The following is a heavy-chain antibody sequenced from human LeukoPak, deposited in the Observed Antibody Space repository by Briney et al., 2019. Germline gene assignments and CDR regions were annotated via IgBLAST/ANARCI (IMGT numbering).Heavy chain of an antibody. CDR3: ARVSWPGRGSRFDP. J-gene: IGHJ5*02. CDR2: IYNGGSS. Sequence: SETLPLTCTVSGGSISSSYWSWTRQPPGKGLEWIGYIYNGGSSNYNPSLKSRLTISVDTSKNQFSLKLNSVTAADTAVYYCARVSWPGRGSRFDPWGQGALVTVSP. V-gene: IGHV4-59*01. D-gene: IGHD2/OR15-2a*01. CDR1: GGSISSSY.